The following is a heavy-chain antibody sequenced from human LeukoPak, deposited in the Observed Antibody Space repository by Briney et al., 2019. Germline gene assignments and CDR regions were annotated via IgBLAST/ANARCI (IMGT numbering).Heavy chain of an antibody. V-gene: IGHV3-48*02. CDR2: ISSTSTT. CDR3: ARDKYGGL. D-gene: IGHD3-16*01. J-gene: IGHJ3*01. Sequence: PGGSLRLSCAASGFSFSSYSMNWVRQAPGKGLEWVSYISSTSTTYYADSVKGRFTISRDNAKNSLYLHMNSLRDEDTALYYCARDKYGGLWGQGTMVTVSS. CDR1: GFSFSSYS.